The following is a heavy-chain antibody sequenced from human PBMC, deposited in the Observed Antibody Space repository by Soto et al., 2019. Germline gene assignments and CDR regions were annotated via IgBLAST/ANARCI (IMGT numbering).Heavy chain of an antibody. CDR3: AKDGEAAAPPLLGGMDV. V-gene: IGHV3-23*01. J-gene: IGHJ6*02. CDR1: GFTFSSYA. D-gene: IGHD6-13*01. CDR2: ISGSGGST. Sequence: PGGSLRLSCAASGFTFSSYAMSWVRQAPGKGLEWVSAISGSGGSTYYADSVKGRFTISRDNSKNTLYLQMNSLRAEDTAVYYCAKDGEAAAPPLLGGMDVWGQGTTVTVSS.